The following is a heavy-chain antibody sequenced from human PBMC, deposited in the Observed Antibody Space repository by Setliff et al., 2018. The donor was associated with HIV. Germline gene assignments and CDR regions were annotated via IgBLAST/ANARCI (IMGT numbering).Heavy chain of an antibody. J-gene: IGHJ4*02. CDR1: GYTFTSYA. CDR2: INAGNGNI. Sequence: GASVKVSCKASGYTFTSYAMHWVRQAPGQRLEWMGWINAGNGNIKYSQKCQGRVTITRDTSASTAYIDVNSLTSDDTAVYFCARGLRQLERSNYFDYWGQGTLVTVSS. CDR3: ARGLRQLERSNYFDY. D-gene: IGHD1-1*01. V-gene: IGHV1-3*01.